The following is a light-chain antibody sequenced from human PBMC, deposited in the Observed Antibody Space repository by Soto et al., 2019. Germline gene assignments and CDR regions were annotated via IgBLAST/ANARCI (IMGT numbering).Light chain of an antibody. J-gene: IGLJ1*01. CDR2: EIN. CDR1: SGDVGAYDY. V-gene: IGLV2-8*01. CDR3: SSFAGSNNFPYV. Sequence: QSALTQRPSASGSPVQSVTISSTGTSGDVGAYDYFSWYQQHPGKAPKLMIYEINKRPSGVPDRFSGSKYDNTTSRTVSGLQAEDEANYYRSSFAGSNNFPYVFGTGPKVTV.